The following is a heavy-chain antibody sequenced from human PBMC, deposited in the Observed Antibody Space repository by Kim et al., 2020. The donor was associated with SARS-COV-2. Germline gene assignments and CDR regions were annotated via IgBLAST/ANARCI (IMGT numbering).Heavy chain of an antibody. Sequence: DYADSVKSRVTNNPDTSKNQFSLQLNSVTAEDTAVYYCARDTPGQKAFDIWGQGTMVTVS. CDR3: ARDTPGQKAFDI. J-gene: IGHJ3*02. V-gene: IGHV6-1*01.